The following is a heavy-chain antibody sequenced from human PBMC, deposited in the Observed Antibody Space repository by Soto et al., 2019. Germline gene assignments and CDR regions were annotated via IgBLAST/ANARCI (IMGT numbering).Heavy chain of an antibody. J-gene: IGHJ2*01. V-gene: IGHV4-38-2*02. CDR1: GYSISSGYY. Sequence: SETLSLTCTVSGYSISSGYYWGWIRQPPGKGLEWIGSIYHSGSTYYNPSLKSRVTISVDTSKNQFSLKLSSVTTADTAVYYCARVGDSVSYYWYFDLWGRGTLVTVSS. CDR3: ARVGDSVSYYWYFDL. CDR2: IYHSGST. D-gene: IGHD2-15*01.